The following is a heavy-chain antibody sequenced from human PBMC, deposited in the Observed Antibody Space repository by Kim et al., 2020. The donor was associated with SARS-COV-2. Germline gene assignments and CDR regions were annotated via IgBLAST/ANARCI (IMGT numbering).Heavy chain of an antibody. Sequence: SETLSLTCAVSGGSISSYYWSWIRQPPGKGLEWIGYIYYSGSTNYNPSLKSRVTISVDTSKNQFSLKLSSVTAADTAVYYCARVLFTGFVPGDWKPGEEYTFDYWGQGTLVTVSS. V-gene: IGHV4-59*13. J-gene: IGHJ4*02. CDR2: IYYSGST. CDR1: GGSISSYY. D-gene: IGHD1-1*01. CDR3: ARVLFTGFVPGDWKPGEEYTFDY.